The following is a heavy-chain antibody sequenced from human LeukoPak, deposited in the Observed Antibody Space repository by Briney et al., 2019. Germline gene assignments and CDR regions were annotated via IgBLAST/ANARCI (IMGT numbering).Heavy chain of an antibody. Sequence: PGGSLRLSCAASGFTFSSYEMNWVRQAPGKGLEWVSYISSSGRTMYYADSVKGRFTISRENAKNSLYLQMNSLRAEDTAVYYCARDRMKNHYFDYWGQGTLVTVSS. CDR1: GFTFSSYE. V-gene: IGHV3-48*03. CDR3: ARDRMKNHYFDY. J-gene: IGHJ4*02. CDR2: ISSSGRTM.